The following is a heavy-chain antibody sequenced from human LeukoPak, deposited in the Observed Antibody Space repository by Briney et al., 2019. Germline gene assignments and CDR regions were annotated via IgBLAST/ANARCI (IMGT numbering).Heavy chain of an antibody. CDR3: PRNISDMVRGVSYYYYGMDV. D-gene: IGHD3-10*01. CDR2: IYTSGST. CDR1: GGSISSYY. J-gene: IGHJ6*02. V-gene: IGHV4-4*07. Sequence: SETLSLTCTVSGGSISSYYWSWIRQPAGKGLEWIGRIYTSGSTSYTPSLKSRVTMSVATSKNPFPLKLSSVTAADTAVYYCPRNISDMVRGVSYYYYGMDVWGQGTTVTVSS.